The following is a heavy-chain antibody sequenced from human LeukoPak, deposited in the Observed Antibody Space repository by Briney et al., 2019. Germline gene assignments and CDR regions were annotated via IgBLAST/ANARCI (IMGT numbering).Heavy chain of an antibody. CDR2: IIPIFGTA. V-gene: IGHV1-69*13. Sequence: SVKVSCKVSGYTLTELSMHWVRQAPGQGLEWMGGIIPIFGTANYAQKFQGRVTITADESTSTAYMELSSLRSEDTAVYYCASVTGDEDYWGQGTLVTVSS. CDR3: ASVTGDEDY. CDR1: GYTLTELS. D-gene: IGHD7-27*01. J-gene: IGHJ4*02.